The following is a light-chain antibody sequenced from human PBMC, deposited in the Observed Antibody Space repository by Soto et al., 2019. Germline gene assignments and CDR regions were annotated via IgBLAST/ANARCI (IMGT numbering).Light chain of an antibody. CDR1: QSGKMY. CDR2: AAS. V-gene: IGKV1-39*01. J-gene: IGKJ3*01. Sequence: DIQMTQSPSSLSASVGDRVTISCRASQSGKMYLNWYYQKPGKAPQLLIYAASTVQSGVPSRFSGRGSETDFTLTISSLQPEDFAIYYCQQSYRIPFTFGPGTTVDVK. CDR3: QQSYRIPFT.